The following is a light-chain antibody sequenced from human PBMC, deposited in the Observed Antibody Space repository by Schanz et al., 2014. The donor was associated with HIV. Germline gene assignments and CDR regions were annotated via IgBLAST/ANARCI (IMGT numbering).Light chain of an antibody. CDR3: GTWDNSLAAWL. CDR2: DND. J-gene: IGLJ3*02. V-gene: IGLV1-51*01. CDR1: NSNIAFNY. Sequence: QSVLTQPPSVSAAPGQSVIISCSGSNSNIAFNYVSWYQQVPGRAPRLLIYDNDKHSSGVPDRFSGSKSGTSATLVITRLQTGDEADYYCGTWDNSLAAWLFGGGTQLTVL.